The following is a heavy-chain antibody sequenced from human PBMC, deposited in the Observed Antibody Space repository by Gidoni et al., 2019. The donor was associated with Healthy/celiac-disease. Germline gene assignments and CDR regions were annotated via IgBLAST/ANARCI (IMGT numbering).Heavy chain of an antibody. D-gene: IGHD3-16*01. J-gene: IGHJ4*02. CDR1: GGTFSSYA. CDR2: IIPILGIA. Sequence: PGSSVKVSCKASGGTFSSYAISWVRQAPGQGLEWMGRIIPILGIANYAQKFQGRVTITAEKSTSTAYMELSSLRSEDTTVYYCASYRAAMGAFDYWGQGTLVTVSS. CDR3: ASYRAAMGAFDY. V-gene: IGHV1-69*04.